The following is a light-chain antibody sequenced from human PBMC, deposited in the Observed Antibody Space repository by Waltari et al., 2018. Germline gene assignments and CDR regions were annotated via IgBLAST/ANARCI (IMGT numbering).Light chain of an antibody. CDR1: QSIGDY. CDR2: GSS. CDR3: QQSYTSLLLT. V-gene: IGKV1-39*01. J-gene: IGKJ4*01. Sequence: DIQMTQSPSSLSASVGDRVTITCRASQSIGDYLNWYQQKPGKAPKVLIYGSSILESGVPSRFIGSGYGTEFTLTISRLQPEDFATCYCQQSYTSLLLTFGGGTKVDIK.